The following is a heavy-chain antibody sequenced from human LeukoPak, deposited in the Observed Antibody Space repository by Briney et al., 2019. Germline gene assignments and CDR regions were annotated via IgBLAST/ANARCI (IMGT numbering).Heavy chain of an antibody. V-gene: IGHV3-30*04. CDR3: ARDGDGSSYLDY. CDR2: ISYDGSNK. J-gene: IGHJ4*02. D-gene: IGHD6-6*01. CDR1: GFTFSSYA. Sequence: GGSLRLSCAASGFTFSSYAMHWVRQAPGKGLEWVAVISYDGSNKYYADSVKGRFTISRDNSKNTLYLQMNSLRAEDTAVYYCARDGDGSSYLDYWGQGTLVTVSS.